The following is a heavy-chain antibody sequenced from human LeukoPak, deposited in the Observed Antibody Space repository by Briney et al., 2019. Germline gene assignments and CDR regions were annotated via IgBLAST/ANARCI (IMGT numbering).Heavy chain of an antibody. Sequence: GGSLRLSCVVSGFSFRDHGMHWVRQAPGKGLEWVTQIWSDGSHTYYADSVKGRFTVSRDTPNNMLFLQMNSLRVEDTAVYYCARDGQQPAPYSFDFWGQGTMVTVPS. J-gene: IGHJ3*01. CDR1: GFSFRDHG. CDR2: IWSDGSHT. CDR3: ARDGQQPAPYSFDF. D-gene: IGHD1-14*01. V-gene: IGHV3-33*01.